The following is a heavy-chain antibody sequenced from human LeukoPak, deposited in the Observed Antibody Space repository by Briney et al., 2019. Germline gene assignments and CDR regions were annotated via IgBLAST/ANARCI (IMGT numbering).Heavy chain of an antibody. V-gene: IGHV3-7*01. Sequence: PGGSLRLSCAASGFTFSSYWMSWVRQAPGKGLEWVANIKQDGSEKYYVDSVKGRFTISRDNAKNTLYLQMNSLRAEDTAVYYWARGGGELSSIADRFDPWGQGTLVTVSS. CDR1: GFTFSSYW. CDR2: IKQDGSEK. J-gene: IGHJ5*02. CDR3: ARGGGELSSIADRFDP. D-gene: IGHD6-6*01.